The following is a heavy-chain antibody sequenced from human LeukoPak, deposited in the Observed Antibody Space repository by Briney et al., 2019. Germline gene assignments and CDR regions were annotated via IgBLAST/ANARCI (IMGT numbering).Heavy chain of an antibody. CDR2: IRSKANSYAT. J-gene: IGHJ4*02. V-gene: IGHV3-73*01. D-gene: IGHD5-18*01. Sequence: GGSLRLSCAASGFTFSGSAMHWVRQASGKGLEWVGRIRSKANSYATAYAASVKGRFTISRDDSKNTLYLQMNSLRAEDTAVYYCAKLNSYGSPDHFDYWGQGTLVTVSS. CDR3: AKLNSYGSPDHFDY. CDR1: GFTFSGSA.